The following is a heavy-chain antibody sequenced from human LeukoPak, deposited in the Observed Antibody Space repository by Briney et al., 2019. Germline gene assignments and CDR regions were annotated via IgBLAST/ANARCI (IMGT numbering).Heavy chain of an antibody. CDR1: GGSISSSSSY. CDR2: INHSGST. V-gene: IGHV4-39*07. Sequence: SETLSLTCTVFGGSISSSSSYWGWIRQPPGKGLEWIGEINHSGSTNYNPSLKSRVTISVDTSKNQFSLKLSSVTAADTAVYYCARGRGKFDYWGQGTLVTVSS. D-gene: IGHD6-25*01. J-gene: IGHJ4*02. CDR3: ARGRGKFDY.